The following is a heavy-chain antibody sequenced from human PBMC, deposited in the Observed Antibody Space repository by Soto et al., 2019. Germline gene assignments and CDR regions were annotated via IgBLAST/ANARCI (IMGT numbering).Heavy chain of an antibody. Sequence: PSETLSLTCAVHGGSFSDYYWSWIRQPPGKGLEWIGYIYYSGSTYYNPSLKSRVTISVDTSKNQFSLKLSSVTAADTAVYYCARAWGYYFDYWGQGTLVTVSS. J-gene: IGHJ4*02. CDR3: ARAWGYYFDY. CDR2: IYYSGST. CDR1: GGSFSDYY. V-gene: IGHV4-34*01. D-gene: IGHD3-16*01.